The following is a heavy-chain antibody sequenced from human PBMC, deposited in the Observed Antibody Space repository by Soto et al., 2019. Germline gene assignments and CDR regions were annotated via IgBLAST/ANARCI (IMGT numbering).Heavy chain of an antibody. CDR1: GFTFSSYG. Sequence: GGSLRLSCAASGFTFSSYGMHWVRQAPGKGLEWVAVISYDGSNKYYADSVKGRFTISRDNYKNTLYLQMISLGAEDTAVYFCATRIEPTGRYCFDSWGQGTRVTVSS. D-gene: IGHD6-13*01. CDR2: ISYDGSNK. V-gene: IGHV3-30*03. CDR3: ATRIEPTGRYCFDS. J-gene: IGHJ4*02.